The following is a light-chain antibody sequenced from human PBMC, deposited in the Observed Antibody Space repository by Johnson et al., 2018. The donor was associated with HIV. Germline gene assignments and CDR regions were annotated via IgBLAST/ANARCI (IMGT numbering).Light chain of an antibody. CDR1: SSNIGNNY. CDR2: ENN. J-gene: IGLJ1*01. Sequence: QSVLTQPPSVSAAPGQKVTISCSGSSSNIGNNYVSWYQQLQGTAPKLLIYENNKRPSGIPDRFSGSRSGTSATLAITGLQTGDEADYYCGTWDTSLTKGGVFGTGTKVTVL. V-gene: IGLV1-51*02. CDR3: GTWDTSLTKGGV.